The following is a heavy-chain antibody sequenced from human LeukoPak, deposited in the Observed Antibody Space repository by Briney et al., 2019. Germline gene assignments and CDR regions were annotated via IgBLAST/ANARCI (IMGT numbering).Heavy chain of an antibody. CDR2: ISSRGSTI. CDR3: ARTYSSSWRDFDY. CDR1: GFSFSDFY. D-gene: IGHD6-13*01. J-gene: IGHJ4*02. V-gene: IGHV3-11*01. Sequence: GGSLRLSCAASGFSFSDFYMSWIRRAPGRGLEWVSYISSRGSTIDYADSVMGRFTISRDNAKNSVYLHMNSVRAEDTAVYYCARTYSSSWRDFDYWGQGALVTVSS.